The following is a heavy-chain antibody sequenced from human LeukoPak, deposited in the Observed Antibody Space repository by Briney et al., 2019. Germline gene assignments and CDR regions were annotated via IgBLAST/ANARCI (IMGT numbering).Heavy chain of an antibody. CDR2: IYNSGST. CDR1: GYSISNTHY. Sequence: AETLSLTCAVSGYSISNTHYWGWIRQPPGKGLEWIGSIYNSGSTHYNPSLKSLVTISVDTSMNQFSLKLSSVTAADTAVYYCARNSSGIHFDYWGRGTLVTVSS. D-gene: IGHD3-22*01. V-gene: IGHV4-38-2*01. CDR3: ARNSSGIHFDY. J-gene: IGHJ4*02.